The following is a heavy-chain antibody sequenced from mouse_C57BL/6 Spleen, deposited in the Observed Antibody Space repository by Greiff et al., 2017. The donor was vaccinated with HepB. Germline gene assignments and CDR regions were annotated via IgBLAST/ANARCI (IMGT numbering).Heavy chain of an antibody. D-gene: IGHD1-1*01. Sequence: VKLQESGAELVRPGASVTLSCKASGYTFTDYEMHWVKQTPVHGLEWIGAIDPETGGTAYNQKFKGKAILTADKSSSTAYMELRSLTSEDSAVYYCTRPTTVVAHFDYWGLGTTLTVSS. J-gene: IGHJ2*01. V-gene: IGHV1-15*01. CDR1: GYTFTDYE. CDR3: TRPTTVVAHFDY. CDR2: IDPETGGT.